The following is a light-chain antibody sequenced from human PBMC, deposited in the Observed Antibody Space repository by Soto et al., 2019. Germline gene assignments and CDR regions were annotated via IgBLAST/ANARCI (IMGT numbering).Light chain of an antibody. CDR1: SSDVGGYKY. J-gene: IGLJ3*02. V-gene: IGLV2-14*01. Sequence: QSVLTQPASVSGSPGQSITISCTGTSSDVGGYKYVSWYQQHLGKAPKLMIYEVSNRPSGVSNRFSGSKSGNTASLTISGLQAEDEADYYCTSYTSSSTWVFGGGTKLTVL. CDR3: TSYTSSSTWV. CDR2: EVS.